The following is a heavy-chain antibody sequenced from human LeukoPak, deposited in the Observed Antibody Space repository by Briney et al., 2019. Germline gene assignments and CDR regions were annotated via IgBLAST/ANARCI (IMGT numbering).Heavy chain of an antibody. CDR2: INHSGST. Sequence: SETLSLTCAVYGGSFSGYYWSWIRQPPGKGLEWIGEINHSGSTNYNPSLKSRVTISVDTSKNQFSLKLGSVTAADTAVYYCARIFPHYGSGSYYQDYWGQGTLVTVSS. CDR3: ARIFPHYGSGSYYQDY. D-gene: IGHD3-10*01. V-gene: IGHV4-34*01. CDR1: GGSFSGYY. J-gene: IGHJ4*02.